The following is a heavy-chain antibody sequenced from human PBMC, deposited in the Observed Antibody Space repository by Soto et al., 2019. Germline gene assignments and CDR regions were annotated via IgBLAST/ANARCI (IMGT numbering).Heavy chain of an antibody. D-gene: IGHD2-15*01. CDR3: AREGRYCSGGSCYQAHAFDI. CDR1: GFTFSSYL. Sequence: PGGSLRLSCAASGFTFSSYLMHWVRQAPGKGLVWVSRINSDGSSTSYADSVKGRFTISRDNAKNTLYLQMNSLRAEDTAVYYCAREGRYCSGGSCYQAHAFDIWGQGTMVTVSS. J-gene: IGHJ3*02. V-gene: IGHV3-74*01. CDR2: INSDGSST.